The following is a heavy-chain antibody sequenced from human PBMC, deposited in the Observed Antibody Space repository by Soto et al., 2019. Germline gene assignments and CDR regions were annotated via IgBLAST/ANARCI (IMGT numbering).Heavy chain of an antibody. D-gene: IGHD3-16*01. Sequence: QVQLVQSGAEVKNPGASVKVSCKTSGYTFTSYGIGWARQAPGQGLEWMGWINTYNGNTNYAQNLQGRVTLTTDTSTSTAYMELRSLISNYTAIYYCAMVDVYVTPSPQDVWGQGTTVTVSS. CDR3: AMVDVYVTPSPQDV. CDR1: GYTFTSYG. V-gene: IGHV1-18*01. J-gene: IGHJ6*02. CDR2: INTYNGNT.